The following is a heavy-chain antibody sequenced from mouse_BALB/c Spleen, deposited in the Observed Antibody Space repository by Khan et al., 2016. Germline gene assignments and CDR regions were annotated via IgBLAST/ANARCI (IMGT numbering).Heavy chain of an antibody. CDR3: TRDSTGGLAC. V-gene: IGHV5-6-4*01. CDR2: ISSGGSYT. J-gene: IGHJ3*01. Sequence: EVELVESGGGLVKPGGSLKLSCAASGFNFSSYTMSWVRQTPEKRLEWVATISSGGSYTYYPDNMKGRFTTSRDTAKRTLYPQMSSLKSEDTAMYYCTRDSTGGLACWGQGTLVTVSA. CDR1: GFNFSSYT.